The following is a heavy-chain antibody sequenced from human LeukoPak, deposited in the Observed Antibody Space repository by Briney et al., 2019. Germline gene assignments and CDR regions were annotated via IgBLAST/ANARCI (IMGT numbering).Heavy chain of an antibody. CDR3: ARGYCSSTSCYTLDY. CDR1: GYTFTSYG. CDR2: ISAYNGNT. D-gene: IGHD2-2*02. V-gene: IGHV1-18*01. J-gene: IGHJ4*02. Sequence: GASVKVSCKASGYTFTSYGISWVRQAPGQGLEWMGWISAYNGNTNYAQKLQGRVTMTTDTSTSTAYMELRSLRSDDTAVYYCARGYCSSTSCYTLDYWGQGTLVSVSS.